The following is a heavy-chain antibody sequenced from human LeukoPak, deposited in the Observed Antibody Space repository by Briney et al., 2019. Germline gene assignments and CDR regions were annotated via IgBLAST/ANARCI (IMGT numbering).Heavy chain of an antibody. Sequence: ASVEVSCKASGYTFTSYGISWVRQAPGQGLEWMGWISAYNGNTNYAQKLQGRVTMTIDTSTSTAYMELRSLRSDDTAVYYCARPTEIGYCSSTSCYTGGWFDPWGQGTLVTVSS. J-gene: IGHJ5*02. CDR3: ARPTEIGYCSSTSCYTGGWFDP. CDR2: ISAYNGNT. V-gene: IGHV1-18*01. CDR1: GYTFTSYG. D-gene: IGHD2-2*02.